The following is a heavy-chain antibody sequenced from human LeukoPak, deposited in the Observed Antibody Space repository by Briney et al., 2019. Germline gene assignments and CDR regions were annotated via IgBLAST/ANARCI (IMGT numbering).Heavy chain of an antibody. CDR1: GFSFTNFW. Sequence: PGGSLRPSCAVSGFSFTNFWMSWVRQAPGRGLEWVANIHPEGNEKYHVESVKGRFTISRDNTKNLLFLQMNGLRVEDTAVYYCARGDAFSGDHWGQGTLVTVSS. J-gene: IGHJ4*02. CDR3: ARGDAFSGDH. V-gene: IGHV3-7*04. CDR2: IHPEGNEK.